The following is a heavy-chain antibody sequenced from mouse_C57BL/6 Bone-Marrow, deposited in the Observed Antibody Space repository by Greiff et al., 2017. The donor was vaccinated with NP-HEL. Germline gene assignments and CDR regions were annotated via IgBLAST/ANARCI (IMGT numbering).Heavy chain of an antibody. D-gene: IGHD3-1*01. CDR1: GYAFSSYW. CDR3: ARRGLAAMDY. Sequence: VQLVESGAELVKPGASVKISCKASGYAFSSYWMNWVKQRPGKGLEWIGQIYPGDGDTNYNGKFKGKATLTADKSSSTAYMQLSSLTSEDSAVYFCARRGLAAMDYWGQGTSVTVSS. V-gene: IGHV1-80*01. CDR2: IYPGDGDT. J-gene: IGHJ4*01.